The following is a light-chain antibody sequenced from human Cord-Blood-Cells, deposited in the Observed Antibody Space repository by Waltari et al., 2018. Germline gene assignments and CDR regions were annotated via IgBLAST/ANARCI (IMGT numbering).Light chain of an antibody. J-gene: IGLJ2*01. CDR3: SSYTSSSSVV. CDR2: DVS. V-gene: IGLV2-14*01. CDR1: SSDVGGYNY. Sequence: QSALTQPASVSGSPGQPITIPCPGPSSDVGGYNYVSWYQQHPGKAPKLMIYDVSNRPSGVSNRFSGSKSGNTASLTISGLQAEDEADYYCSSYTSSSSVVFGGGTKLTVL.